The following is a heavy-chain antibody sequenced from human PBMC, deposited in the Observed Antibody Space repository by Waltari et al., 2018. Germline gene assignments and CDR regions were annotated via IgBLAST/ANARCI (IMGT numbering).Heavy chain of an antibody. CDR1: GFTFSSYA. J-gene: IGHJ4*02. CDR3: ARVVYYDSSGYYDY. Sequence: QVQLVESGGGVVQPGRSLRLSCAASGFTFSSYAMHWVRQAPGKGLEWVAVISYDGSNKYYADSVKGRFTISRDNSKNTLYQQMNSLRAEDTAVYYCARVVYYDSSGYYDYWGQGTLVTVSS. V-gene: IGHV3-30-3*01. D-gene: IGHD3-22*01. CDR2: ISYDGSNK.